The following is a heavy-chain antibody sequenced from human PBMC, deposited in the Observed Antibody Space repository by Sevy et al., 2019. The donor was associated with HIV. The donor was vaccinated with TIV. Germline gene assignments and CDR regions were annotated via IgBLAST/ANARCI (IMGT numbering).Heavy chain of an antibody. Sequence: SETLSLTCIVSGGSISDYYWSWIRQPPGKGPEWIGYIYYSGSTKYNPSLKSRVTISVDTSKNQFSRKLGSVTAADTAVYYCARVNYDSSGYYPTDYGMDVWGQGTTVTVSS. CDR1: GGSISDYY. D-gene: IGHD3-22*01. J-gene: IGHJ6*02. CDR3: ARVNYDSSGYYPTDYGMDV. CDR2: IYYSGST. V-gene: IGHV4-59*01.